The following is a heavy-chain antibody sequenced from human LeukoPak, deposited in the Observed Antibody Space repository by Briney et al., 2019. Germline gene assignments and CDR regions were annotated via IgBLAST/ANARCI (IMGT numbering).Heavy chain of an antibody. Sequence: GGSLRLSCAASGFTVSSNYMSWVRQAPGKGLEWVSVIYSGGSTYYADSVKGRSTISRDNSKNTLYLQMNSLRAEDTAVYYCARDVRYCSGGSCSYGMDVWGQGTTVTVSS. J-gene: IGHJ6*02. D-gene: IGHD2-15*01. CDR3: ARDVRYCSGGSCSYGMDV. CDR1: GFTVSSNY. CDR2: IYSGGST. V-gene: IGHV3-53*01.